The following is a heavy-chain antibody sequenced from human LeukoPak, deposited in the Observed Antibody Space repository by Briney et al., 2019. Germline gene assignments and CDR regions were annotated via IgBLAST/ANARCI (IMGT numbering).Heavy chain of an antibody. Sequence: PSETLSHTCAVYGGSFSGYYWSWIRQPPGKGLEWIGEINHSGSTNYNPSLKSRVTISVDTSKNQFSLKLSSVTAADTAVYYCASRLRSSWNGEIDYWGQGTLVTVSS. J-gene: IGHJ4*02. CDR3: ASRLRSSWNGEIDY. V-gene: IGHV4-34*01. CDR2: INHSGST. D-gene: IGHD6-13*01. CDR1: GGSFSGYY.